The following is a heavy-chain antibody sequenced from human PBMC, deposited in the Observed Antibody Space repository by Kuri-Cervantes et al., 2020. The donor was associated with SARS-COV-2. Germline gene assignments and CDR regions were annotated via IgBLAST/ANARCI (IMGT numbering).Heavy chain of an antibody. J-gene: IGHJ4*02. D-gene: IGHD3-3*01. CDR1: GGSVSSGSYY. CDR2: IYYSGST. V-gene: IGHV4-61*01. CDR3: ARDMTIFGVVTYYFDY. Sequence: GSLRLSCTVSGGSVSSGSYYWSWIRQPPGKGLEWIGYIYYSGSTNYNPSLKSRVTISVDTSKNQFSLKLSSVTAADTAVYYCARDMTIFGVVTYYFDYWGQGTLVTVSS.